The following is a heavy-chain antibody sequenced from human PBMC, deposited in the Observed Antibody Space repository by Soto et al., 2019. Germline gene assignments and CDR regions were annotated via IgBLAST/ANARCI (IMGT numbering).Heavy chain of an antibody. J-gene: IGHJ4*02. CDR3: AKDRRVVAVAAPFDY. V-gene: IGHV3-30*18. Sequence: QVQLVESGGGVVQPGRSLRLSCAASGFTFSSYGMHWVRQAPGKGLEWVAVISYDGSNKYYADSVKGRFTISRDNSKNTRYLQMNSLRAADTAVYYCAKDRRVVAVAAPFDYWGQGTLVTVSS. D-gene: IGHD6-19*01. CDR1: GFTFSSYG. CDR2: ISYDGSNK.